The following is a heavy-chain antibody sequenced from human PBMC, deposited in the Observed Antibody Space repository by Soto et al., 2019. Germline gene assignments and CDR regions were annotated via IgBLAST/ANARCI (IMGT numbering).Heavy chain of an antibody. V-gene: IGHV1-69*04. D-gene: IGHD3-3*01. J-gene: IGHJ4*02. CDR1: GGTFSSYT. CDR2: IIPILGIA. CDR3: ARDGGGYDFWSGYSEPRWFDY. Sequence: ASVKVSCKASGGTFSSYTISWVRQAPGQGLEWMGRIIPILGIANYAQKFQGRVTITADKSTSTAYMELSSLRSEDTAVYYCARDGGGYDFWSGYSEPRWFDYWGQGTLVTVSS.